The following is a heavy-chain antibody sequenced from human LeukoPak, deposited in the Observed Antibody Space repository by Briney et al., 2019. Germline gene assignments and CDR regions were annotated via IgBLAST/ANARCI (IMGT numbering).Heavy chain of an antibody. CDR1: GFTFSGSA. CDR2: IRSKANSYAT. J-gene: IGHJ4*02. Sequence: GGSLRLSCAASGFTFSGSAMHWVCQASGKGLEWVGRIRSKANSYATAYAASVKGRFTISRDDSKNTAYLQMNSLKTEDTAVYYCTSLDIVATIDYWGQGTLVTVSS. CDR3: TSLDIVATIDY. V-gene: IGHV3-73*01. D-gene: IGHD5-12*01.